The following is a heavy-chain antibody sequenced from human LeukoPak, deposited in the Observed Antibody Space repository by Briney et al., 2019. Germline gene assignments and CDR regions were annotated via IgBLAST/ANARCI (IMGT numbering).Heavy chain of an antibody. V-gene: IGHV4-34*01. CDR2: IDHSGST. D-gene: IGHD6-13*01. J-gene: IGHJ4*02. Sequence: SETLSLTCAVDGGSFSGYYWSWIRQPPRKGLEWIGEIDHSGSTNYNPSLKSRVTISVDTSKNQFSLKLSSVTAADTAVYYCARGDGSSSWYRDRYFDYWGQGNLVTVSS. CDR3: ARGDGSSSWYRDRYFDY. CDR1: GGSFSGYY.